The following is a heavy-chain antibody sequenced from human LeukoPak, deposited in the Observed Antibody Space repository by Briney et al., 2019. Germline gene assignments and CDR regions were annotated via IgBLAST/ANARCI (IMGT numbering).Heavy chain of an antibody. V-gene: IGHV3-30*03. J-gene: IGHJ4*02. CDR1: GFTFSSYG. CDR2: ISYDGSNK. Sequence: GRSLRLSCAASGFTFSSYGMHWVRQAPGKGLEWVAVISYDGSNKYYADSVKGRFTISRDNAKNSLYLQMNSPRAEDTAIYYCTRVGYIDEGIDYWGQGTLVTVSS. CDR3: TRVGYIDEGIDY. D-gene: IGHD5-24*01.